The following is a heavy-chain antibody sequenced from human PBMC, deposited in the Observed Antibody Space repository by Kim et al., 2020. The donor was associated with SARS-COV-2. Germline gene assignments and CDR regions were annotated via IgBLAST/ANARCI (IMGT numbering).Heavy chain of an antibody. CDR3: AREMDDVDYYDSSGPVDY. J-gene: IGHJ4*02. V-gene: IGHV3-30*04. CDR1: GFTFSSYA. Sequence: GGSLRLSCGASGFTFSSYAMHWVRQAPGKGLEWVAVISYDGSNKYYADSVKGRFTISRDNSKNTLYLQMNSLRAEDTAVYYCAREMDDVDYYDSSGPVDYWGQGTLVTVSS. CDR2: ISYDGSNK. D-gene: IGHD3-22*01.